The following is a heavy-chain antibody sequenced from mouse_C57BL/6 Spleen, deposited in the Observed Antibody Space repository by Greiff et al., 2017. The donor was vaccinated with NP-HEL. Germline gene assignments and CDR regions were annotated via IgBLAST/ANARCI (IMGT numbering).Heavy chain of an antibody. CDR3: ARGERAGTRTVYWYFDV. CDR2: IDPSDSYT. CDR1: GYTFTSYW. J-gene: IGHJ1*03. V-gene: IGHV1-50*01. D-gene: IGHD4-1*01. Sequence: QVQLQQPGAELVKPGASVKLSCKASGYTFTSYWMQWVKPRPGQGLEWIGEIDPSDSYTNYNQKFKGKATLTVDTSSSTAYMQLSSLTSEGSAVYYCARGERAGTRTVYWYFDVWGTGTTVTVAS.